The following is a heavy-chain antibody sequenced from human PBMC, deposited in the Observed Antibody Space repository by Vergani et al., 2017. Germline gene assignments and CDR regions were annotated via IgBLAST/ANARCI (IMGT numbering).Heavy chain of an antibody. V-gene: IGHV3-33*01. CDR1: GFTFNQYG. Sequence: QVQLVESGGGVVQPGRSLRLSCAASGFTFNQYGMHWVRQAPGKGLEWVAVTWNDVNNKQYADSVKGRFTISRDNSKSTMYLQMNSLREEDTGVDYCASDLRFIYNRFDPWGQGTLVTVSS. J-gene: IGHJ5*02. CDR3: ASDLRFIYNRFDP. D-gene: IGHD1-14*01. CDR2: TWNDVNNK.